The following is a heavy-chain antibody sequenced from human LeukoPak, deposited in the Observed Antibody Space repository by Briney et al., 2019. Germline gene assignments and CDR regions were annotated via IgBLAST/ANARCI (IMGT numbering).Heavy chain of an antibody. J-gene: IGHJ4*02. D-gene: IGHD4-17*01. CDR1: GGSISSSSYY. Sequence: SETLSLTCTVSGGSISSSSYYWGWIRQPPGKGLEWIGSIYYSGSTYYNPSLKSRVTISVDTSKNQFSLKLSSVTAADTAVYYCARLGLRLRPPGDWGQGTLVTVSS. CDR3: ARLGLRLRPPGD. CDR2: IYYSGST. V-gene: IGHV4-39*01.